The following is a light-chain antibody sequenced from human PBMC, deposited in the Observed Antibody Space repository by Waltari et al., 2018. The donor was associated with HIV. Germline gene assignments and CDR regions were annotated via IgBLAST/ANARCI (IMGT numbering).Light chain of an antibody. CDR2: KAS. J-gene: IGKJ3*01. V-gene: IGKV1-5*03. CDR1: QTVYNW. CDR3: QQYYSYST. Sequence: DIPLTQSPSTVSASVGDSITITCRASQTVYNWLAWYQQRPGKAPKLLIYKASTLESGVPSRFSGSGSGTEFTLTINGLQSDDFATYYCQQYYSYSTFGPGTKVDIK.